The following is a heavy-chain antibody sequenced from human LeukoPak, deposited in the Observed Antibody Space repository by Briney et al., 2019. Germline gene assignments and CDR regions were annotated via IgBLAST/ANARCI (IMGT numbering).Heavy chain of an antibody. J-gene: IGHJ6*03. CDR3: ARDRYCSTTSCYIHYYYMDV. V-gene: IGHV3-30*02. Sequence: PGGSLRLSCAASGFTFSSYAMHWVRQAPGKGLEWVAFIRYDGSNKYYADSVKGRFTISRDNSKNTLYLQMNSLRAEDTAVYYCARDRYCSTTSCYIHYYYMDVWGKGTTVTVSS. CDR2: IRYDGSNK. CDR1: GFTFSSYA. D-gene: IGHD2-2*02.